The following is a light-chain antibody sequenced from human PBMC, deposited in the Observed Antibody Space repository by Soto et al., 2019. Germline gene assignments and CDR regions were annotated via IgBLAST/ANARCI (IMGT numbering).Light chain of an antibody. J-gene: IGLJ1*01. CDR1: SSDVGSYDR. CDR2: EVS. Sequence: QSALTQPPSVSGSPGQSLTISCTGTSSDVGSYDRVSWYQQPPGTAPKLMIYEVSNRPSGVPDRFSGSKSGNTASLTISGLQAEDEADYFCSSYTSSSTFVFGTGTKLTVL. V-gene: IGLV2-18*02. CDR3: SSYTSSSTFV.